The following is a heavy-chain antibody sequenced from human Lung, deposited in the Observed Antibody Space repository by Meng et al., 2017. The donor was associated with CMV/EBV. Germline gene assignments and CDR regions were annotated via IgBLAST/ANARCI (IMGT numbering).Heavy chain of an antibody. CDR3: ARDVSPRSSAYFAIYYFYALEV. J-gene: IGHJ6*02. CDR1: GFTFSSYS. D-gene: IGHD2-21*01. Sequence: GEXXKISCAASGFTFSSYSMNWVRQAPGKGLEWVSSISSSGTYIYYADSVKGRFTISRDNAQNSLYLQMNSLRAEDTAVYYCARDVSPRSSAYFAIYYFYALEVWXQGTXVNVSS. CDR2: ISSSGTYI. V-gene: IGHV3-21*01.